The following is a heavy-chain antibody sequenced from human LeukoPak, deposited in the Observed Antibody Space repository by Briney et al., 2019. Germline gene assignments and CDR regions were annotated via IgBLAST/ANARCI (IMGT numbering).Heavy chain of an antibody. CDR3: AKGRGIAVAGTFDY. CDR1: GFTFSTYA. CDR2: ISGST. J-gene: IGHJ4*02. Sequence: GGSLRLSCAAAGFTFSTYAMSWVRQAPGKGLEWVSGISGSTYYANSVKGRFTISRDNSKNTLYLQMNSLRAEDTAVYYCAKGRGIAVAGTFDYWGQGTLVTVSS. V-gene: IGHV3-23*01. D-gene: IGHD6-19*01.